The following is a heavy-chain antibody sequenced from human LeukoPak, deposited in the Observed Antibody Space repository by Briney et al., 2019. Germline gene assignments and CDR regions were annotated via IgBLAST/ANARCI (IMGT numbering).Heavy chain of an antibody. J-gene: IGHJ5*02. CDR3: ARWYCSGGSCYPGDYNWFDP. D-gene: IGHD2-15*01. Sequence: PGGSLRLSCAASGFTFSSYWMHWVRQAPGKGLVWVSRINSDGSSTSYADSVKGRFTISRDNAKNTLYLQMNSLRAEDTAVYYCARWYCSGGSCYPGDYNWFDPWGQGTLVTVSS. CDR2: INSDGSST. CDR1: GFTFSSYW. V-gene: IGHV3-74*01.